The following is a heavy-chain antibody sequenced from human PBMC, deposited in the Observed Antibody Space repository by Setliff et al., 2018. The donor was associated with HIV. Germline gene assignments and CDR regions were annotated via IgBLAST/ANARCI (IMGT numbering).Heavy chain of an antibody. V-gene: IGHV3-23*01. CDR1: GFTFSNYA. CDR3: AKELAASGLGYFDS. J-gene: IGHJ4*02. CDR2: ILSTGERT. Sequence: GGSLRLSCAASGFTFSNYAMSWGRQAPGEGLEWVSAILSTGERTFYADSVKGRFTISRDNSKNTVYLQMNSLRAEDTAEYYCAKELAASGLGYFDSWGRGILVTVSS. D-gene: IGHD3-22*01.